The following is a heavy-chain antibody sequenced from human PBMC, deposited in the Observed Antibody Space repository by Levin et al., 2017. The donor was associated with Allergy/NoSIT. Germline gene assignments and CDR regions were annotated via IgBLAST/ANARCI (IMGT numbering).Heavy chain of an antibody. J-gene: IGHJ4*02. CDR1: GGSFSGYY. CDR3: ARQPVPNCSSTSCYDY. V-gene: IGHV4-34*01. CDR2: INHSGST. D-gene: IGHD2-2*01. Sequence: KPSETLSLTCAVYGGSFSGYYWSWIRQPPGKGLEWIGEINHSGSTNYNPSLKSRVTISVDTSKNQFSLKLSSVTAADTAVYYCARQPVPNCSSTSCYDYWGQGTLVTVSS.